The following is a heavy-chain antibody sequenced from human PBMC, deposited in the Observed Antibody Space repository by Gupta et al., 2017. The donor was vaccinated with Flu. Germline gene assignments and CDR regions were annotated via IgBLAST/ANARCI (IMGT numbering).Heavy chain of an antibody. CDR1: GGSISSGSYY. V-gene: IGHV4-61*02. J-gene: IGHJ6*02. Sequence: QVQLQESGPGLVKPSQTLSLTCTVSGGSISSGSYYWSWIRQPAGKGLEWIGRIYTSGSTNYNPSLKSRVTISVDTSKNQFSLKLSSVTAADTAVYYCARDRALYGMDVWGQGTTVTVSS. CDR2: IYTSGST. CDR3: ARDRALYGMDV.